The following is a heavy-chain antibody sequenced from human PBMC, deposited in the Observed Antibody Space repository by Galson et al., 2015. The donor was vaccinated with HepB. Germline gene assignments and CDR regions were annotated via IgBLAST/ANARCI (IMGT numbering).Heavy chain of an antibody. D-gene: IGHD3-3*01. V-gene: IGHV3-30*18. Sequence: SLRLSCAASGFTFSSYGMHWVRQAPGKGLEWVALISSDGSNKYYADSVKGRFTISRDNSKSTLYLQMNSLRAEDTAMFYCAKDRLRFFEWLPTDYWGQGTLVTVSS. CDR2: ISSDGSNK. CDR1: GFTFSSYG. CDR3: AKDRLRFFEWLPTDY. J-gene: IGHJ4*02.